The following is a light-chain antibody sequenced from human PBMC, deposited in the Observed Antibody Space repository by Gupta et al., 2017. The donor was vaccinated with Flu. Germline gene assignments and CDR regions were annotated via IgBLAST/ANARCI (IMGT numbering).Light chain of an antibody. V-gene: IGKV1-27*01. CDR3: QNENSAPLA. Sequence: PSFLATAVGDKVTITCRASQEICSYLAWYQQKTGKRPKLLIYAASSKQSGVPSRFSGSGFGTYFTLIITSLQPEDVATYYCQNENSAPLAFGGGTKVDIK. CDR1: QEICSY. CDR2: AAS. J-gene: IGKJ4*01.